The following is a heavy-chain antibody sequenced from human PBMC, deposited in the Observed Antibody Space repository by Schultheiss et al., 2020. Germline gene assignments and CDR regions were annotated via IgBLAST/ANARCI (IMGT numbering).Heavy chain of an antibody. CDR1: GGSISTSSHY. CDR3: ARDKEQQPTRDHPSYYYYYYMDV. D-gene: IGHD6-13*01. Sequence: SETLSLTCTVSGGSISTSSHYWAWIRQRPGKGLEWIGYIYYSGSTNYNPSLKSRVTISVDRSKNQFSLNLTSVTAADTAVYYCARDKEQQPTRDHPSYYYYYYMDVWGKGTTVTVSS. CDR2: IYYSGST. V-gene: IGHV4-61*05. J-gene: IGHJ6*03.